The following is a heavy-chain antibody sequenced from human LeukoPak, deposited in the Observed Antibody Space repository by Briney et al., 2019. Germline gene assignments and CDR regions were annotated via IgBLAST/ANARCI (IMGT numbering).Heavy chain of an antibody. CDR3: AKDFESVVPYYGSGTDY. V-gene: IGHV3-30*18. D-gene: IGHD3-10*01. CDR1: GFSFSSYG. J-gene: IGHJ4*02. Sequence: GGSLRLSCAASGFSFSSYGMHWVRQAPGKGLEWVAVISYDGSNKYYAGSVKGRFTISRDNSKNTLYLQMNSLRAEDTAVYYCAKDFESVVPYYGSGTDYWGQGTLVTVSS. CDR2: ISYDGSNK.